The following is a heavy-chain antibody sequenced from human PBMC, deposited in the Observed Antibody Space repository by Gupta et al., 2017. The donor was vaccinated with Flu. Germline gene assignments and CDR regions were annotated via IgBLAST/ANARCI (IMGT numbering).Heavy chain of an antibody. J-gene: IGHJ4*02. Sequence: QVQLQESGPGLVKPSETLSLTCTVSGGSIYSYYWGWIRQPPGKGLEWIGYIYYRGGANYNPSLKSRVTLSVDMSKNQFSMDLTSVTGADTAIYYCVRHGRGAYGIDSWGQGTLVTVSS. V-gene: IGHV4-59*08. D-gene: IGHD3-10*01. CDR3: VRHGRGAYGIDS. CDR2: IYYRGGA. CDR1: GGSIYSYY.